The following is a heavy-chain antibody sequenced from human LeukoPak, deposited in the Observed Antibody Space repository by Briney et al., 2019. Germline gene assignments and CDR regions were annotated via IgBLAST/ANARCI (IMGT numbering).Heavy chain of an antibody. V-gene: IGHV3-48*03. CDR2: ISSSGSTI. J-gene: IGHJ3*02. CDR3: ATARSSGYN. CDR1: GFTFSSYE. D-gene: IGHD3-22*01. Sequence: PAGSLRLSCAASGFTFSSYEMNWVRQAPGKGLEWVSYISSSGSTIYYADSVKGRFTISRDNAKNSLYLQMNSLRAEDTAVYYCATARSSGYNWGQGTMVTVSS.